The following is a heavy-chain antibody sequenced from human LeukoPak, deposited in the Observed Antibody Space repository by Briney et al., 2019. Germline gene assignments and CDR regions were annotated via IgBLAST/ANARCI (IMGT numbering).Heavy chain of an antibody. J-gene: IGHJ6*03. V-gene: IGHV1-18*01. CDR3: ARDHFDWLNYMDV. Sequence: ASVKVSCKASGGTFSSYAISWVRQAPGQGLEWMEWISAYNGNTNYAQKLQGRVTMTTDTSTSTAYTELRSLRSDDTAVYYCARDHFDWLNYMDVWGKGTTVTVSS. D-gene: IGHD3-9*01. CDR1: GGTFSSYA. CDR2: ISAYNGNT.